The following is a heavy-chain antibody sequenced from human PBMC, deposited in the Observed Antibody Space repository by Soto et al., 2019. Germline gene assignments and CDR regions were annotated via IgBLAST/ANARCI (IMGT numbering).Heavy chain of an antibody. CDR2: VLPFLDIT. V-gene: IGHV1-69*02. D-gene: IGHD6-13*01. CDR3: ARDRDNSNWPNFAS. Sequence: QVQLVQSGSEVKKPGSSVRVSCKTSGDTFSIYTISWVRQAPGQGLEWMGRVLPFLDITSYSQRFQGRVTITADRSPTTAYMELTSLRYEDTAVYYCARDRDNSNWPNFASWGQGPLVPVSS. J-gene: IGHJ4*02. CDR1: GDTFSIYT.